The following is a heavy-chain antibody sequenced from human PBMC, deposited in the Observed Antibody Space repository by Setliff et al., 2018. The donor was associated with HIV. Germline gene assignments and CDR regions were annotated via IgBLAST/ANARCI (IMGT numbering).Heavy chain of an antibody. Sequence: PGGSLRLSCAASGFTFSSHAMSWVRQAPEKGLEWVSTISGSGYSTYYADSVQGRFTISRDNAKNSLFLQMNSLRAEDTAVYYCATLWFGSRDAFDIWGQGTMVTVSS. CDR3: ATLWFGSRDAFDI. V-gene: IGHV3-23*01. CDR1: GFTFSSHA. D-gene: IGHD3-10*01. J-gene: IGHJ3*02. CDR2: ISGSGYST.